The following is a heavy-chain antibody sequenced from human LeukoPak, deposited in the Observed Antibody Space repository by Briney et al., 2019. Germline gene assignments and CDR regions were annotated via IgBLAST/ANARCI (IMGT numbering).Heavy chain of an antibody. CDR1: GFTFSSYG. J-gene: IGHJ5*02. V-gene: IGHV3-48*03. CDR3: ARLVVVAATQS. Sequence: PGGSLRLSCAASGFTFSSYGMNWVRQAPGKGLEWVSYISSSGSTIYYADPVKGRFTISRDNAKNSLYLQMNSLRAEDTAVYYCARLVVVAATQSWGQGTLVTVSS. CDR2: ISSSGSTI. D-gene: IGHD2-15*01.